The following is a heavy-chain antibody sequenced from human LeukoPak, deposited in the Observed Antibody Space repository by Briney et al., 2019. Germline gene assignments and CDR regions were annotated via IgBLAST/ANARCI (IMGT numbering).Heavy chain of an antibody. V-gene: IGHV3-30*18. CDR3: AKEGCGGDCYSLAFDI. J-gene: IGHJ3*02. Sequence: SGGSLRLSCAASGLTFSTFGMHWVRQAPGKGLEWVAVISYDGNDKDYADSVKGRFTISRDDSKNTLYLQMNSLRAEDTAVYYCAKEGCGGDCYSLAFDIWGQGTMVTVSS. CDR1: GLTFSTFG. CDR2: ISYDGNDK. D-gene: IGHD2-21*02.